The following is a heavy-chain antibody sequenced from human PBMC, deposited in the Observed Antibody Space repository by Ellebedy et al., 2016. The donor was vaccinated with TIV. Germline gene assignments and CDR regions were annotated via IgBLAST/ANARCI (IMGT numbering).Heavy chain of an antibody. Sequence: GESLKISCQSSGHTLTNFWIGWVRQRPGKGLEWMGIIYPSDPDTRYSPSFQGQVTMSADTSINTAYLRWSSLKASDTATYYCARLRPLRFGSGSYPDAFEIWGQGTLVTVSS. CDR1: GHTLTNFW. J-gene: IGHJ3*02. CDR3: ARLRPLRFGSGSYPDAFEI. CDR2: IYPSDPDT. D-gene: IGHD3-10*01. V-gene: IGHV5-51*01.